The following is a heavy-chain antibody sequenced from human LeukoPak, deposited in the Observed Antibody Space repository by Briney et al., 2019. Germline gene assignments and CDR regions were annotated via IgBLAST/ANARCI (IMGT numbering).Heavy chain of an antibody. CDR1: GGTFSSYA. CDR2: INPNSGGT. J-gene: IGHJ6*03. D-gene: IGHD2-2*01. Sequence: EASVKVSCKASGGTFSSYAISWVRQAPGQGLEWMGWINPNSGGTNYAQKFQGRVTMTRDTSISTAYMELSRLRSDDTAVYYCARGAQVVPAARGYYYYMDVWGKGTTVTVSS. CDR3: ARGAQVVPAARGYYYYMDV. V-gene: IGHV1-2*02.